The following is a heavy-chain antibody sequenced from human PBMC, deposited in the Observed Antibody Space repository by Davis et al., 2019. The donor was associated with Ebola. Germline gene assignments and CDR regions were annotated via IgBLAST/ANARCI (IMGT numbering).Heavy chain of an antibody. D-gene: IGHD5-18*01. V-gene: IGHV4-59*11. CDR1: GFTFSDHY. CDR2: IYSRGST. CDR3: ARDHEHSYGRRFDP. J-gene: IGHJ5*02. Sequence: PGGSLRLSCAVSGFTFSDHYMEWVRQAPGKGLEWIGYIYSRGSTKYSPSLKSRVTISVDTSKDQFSLKLSSVTAADTAVYYCARDHEHSYGRRFDPWGQGIQVTVSS.